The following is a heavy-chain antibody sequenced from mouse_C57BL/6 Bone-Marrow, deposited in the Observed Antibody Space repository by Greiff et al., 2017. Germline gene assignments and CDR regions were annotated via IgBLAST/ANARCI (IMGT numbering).Heavy chain of an antibody. Sequence: VQLKQSGAELVRPGASVKLSCTASGFNIKDDYMHWVKQRPEQGLEWIGWIDPENGDTEYAPKFQGKATITADTSSNTAYLQLSSLTSEDTAVYYCTTRGYGSSYGAMDYWGQGTSVTVSS. CDR1: GFNIKDDY. CDR3: TTRGYGSSYGAMDY. CDR2: IDPENGDT. J-gene: IGHJ4*01. D-gene: IGHD1-1*01. V-gene: IGHV14-4*01.